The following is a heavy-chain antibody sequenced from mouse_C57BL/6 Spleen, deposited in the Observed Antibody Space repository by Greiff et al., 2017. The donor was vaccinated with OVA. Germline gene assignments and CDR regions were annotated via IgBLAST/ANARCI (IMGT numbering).Heavy chain of an antibody. CDR3: AIEKFNSTVLPWAMED. J-gene: IGHJ4*01. D-gene: IGHD1-1*01. V-gene: IGHV1-50*01. CDR1: GYTFTSYW. CDR2: IDPTDSYT. Sequence: VQLQQSGAELVKPGASVKLSCKASGYTFTSYWMQWVKQRPGQGLEWIGEIDPTDSYTNYNQKFKGKATLTVDTYSSTSYMQLSSLTSEDSAVYYCAIEKFNSTVLPWAMEDWDQVTSVTVSS.